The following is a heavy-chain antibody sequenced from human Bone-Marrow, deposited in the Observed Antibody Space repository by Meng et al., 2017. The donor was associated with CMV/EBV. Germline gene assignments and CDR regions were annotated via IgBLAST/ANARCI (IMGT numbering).Heavy chain of an antibody. V-gene: IGHV3-33*01. CDR2: IWYDGSNK. D-gene: IGHD3-16*01. Sequence: GESLKISCAASGFTFSSYGMHWVRQAPGKGLEWVAVIWYDGSNKYYADSVKGRFTISRDNSKNTLYLQMNSLRAEDTAVYYCARDGISRGMGIQYYYYYYGMDVWGQGTTVTVSS. CDR1: GFTFSSYG. J-gene: IGHJ6*02. CDR3: ARDGISRGMGIQYYYYYYGMDV.